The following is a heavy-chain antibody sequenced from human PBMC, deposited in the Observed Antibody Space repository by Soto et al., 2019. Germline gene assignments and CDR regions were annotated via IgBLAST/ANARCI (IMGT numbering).Heavy chain of an antibody. V-gene: IGHV4-39*01. Sequence: LSLTCTGSGGSISSSSYYWGWIRQPPGKGLELIGSIYYSGSTYYNPSLKSRVTISVDTSKNQFSLRLNSVTAADTAVYYCAPLTVSLSGPYGIHVWGQGTTVTVSS. CDR1: GGSISSSSYY. J-gene: IGHJ6*02. D-gene: IGHD2-15*01. CDR2: IYYSGST. CDR3: APLTVSLSGPYGIHV.